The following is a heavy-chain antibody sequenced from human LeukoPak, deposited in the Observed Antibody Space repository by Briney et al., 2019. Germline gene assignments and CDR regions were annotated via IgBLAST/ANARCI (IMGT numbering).Heavy chain of an antibody. CDR2: IQYDRSNE. CDR3: AKDGMYSSSSSYYFDY. V-gene: IGHV3-30*02. CDR1: GFTFSSYG. J-gene: IGHJ4*02. Sequence: GGSLRLSCAASGFTFSSYGMHWVRQAPGKGLEWVAYIQYDRSNEQYAHSVKGRFTISRDYSKNTLYLQMNSLRAEDTAVYYCAKDGMYSSSSSYYFDYWGQGTLVTVSS. D-gene: IGHD6-6*01.